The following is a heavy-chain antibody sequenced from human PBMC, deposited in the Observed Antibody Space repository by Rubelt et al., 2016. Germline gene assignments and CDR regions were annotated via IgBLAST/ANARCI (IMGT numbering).Heavy chain of an antibody. CDR3: ARGNSGYDYGLDY. V-gene: IGHV1-2*02. D-gene: IGHD5-12*01. Sequence: QVQLAQSGAEVKKPGASVKVSCKASGYTFTGYYMHWVRQAPGQGLEWMGWINPNSGGTNYAQKFQGRFSMTRATSVSTAYMELSKLTSDDTAVYYCARGNSGYDYGLDYWGQGTLVTVSS. CDR2: INPNSGGT. J-gene: IGHJ4*02. CDR1: GYTFTGYY.